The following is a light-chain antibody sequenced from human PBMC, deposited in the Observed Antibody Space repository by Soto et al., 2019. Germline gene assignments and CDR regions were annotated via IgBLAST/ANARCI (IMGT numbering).Light chain of an antibody. CDR2: GAS. CDR1: QSVSSSY. J-gene: IGKJ5*01. Sequence: DIVFTQSPGTLSLSPGERATLSCRASQSVSSSYLAWYQQKPGQAPRLLIYGASSRATGIPDRFSGSGPGTDFTLTISRLEPEDFAVYYCQQYGSSLPITFGQGTRLEI. CDR3: QQYGSSLPIT. V-gene: IGKV3-20*01.